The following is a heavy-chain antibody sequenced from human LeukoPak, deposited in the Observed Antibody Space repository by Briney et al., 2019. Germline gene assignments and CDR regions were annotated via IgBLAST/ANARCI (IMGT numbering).Heavy chain of an antibody. CDR2: ISGSGDTT. J-gene: IGHJ3*02. CDR3: ARDTLVYADSPDAFDI. V-gene: IGHV3-23*01. Sequence: GGSLRLSCAASGFTFSSYAMSWVRQAPGKGLEWVSVISGSGDTTNYADSVKGRFTISRDNAKNSLYLQMNSLRDEDTAVYYCARDTLVYADSPDAFDIWGQGTMVTVSS. D-gene: IGHD4-17*01. CDR1: GFTFSSYA.